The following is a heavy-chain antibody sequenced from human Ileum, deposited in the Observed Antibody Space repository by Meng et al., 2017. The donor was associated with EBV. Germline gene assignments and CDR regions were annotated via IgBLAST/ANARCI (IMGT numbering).Heavy chain of an antibody. D-gene: IGHD1-26*01. CDR1: GGPVSSAHSF. V-gene: IGHV4-61*01. Sequence: QVQLQESGPALVKPSETLSLTCTVSGGPVSSAHSFWTWIRQPPGKGLEWIGYMSYSGSTNYSPPLESRVTISVDTSKNQFSLKLSSVTAADTAVYYCAGDPHSGSPHWGQGTLVTVSS. CDR2: MSYSGST. J-gene: IGHJ4*02. CDR3: AGDPHSGSPH.